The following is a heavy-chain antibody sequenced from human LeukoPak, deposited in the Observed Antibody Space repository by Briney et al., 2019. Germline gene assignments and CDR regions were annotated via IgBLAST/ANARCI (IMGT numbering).Heavy chain of an antibody. D-gene: IGHD2-15*01. CDR1: GFTFSSYE. CDR2: ISSSGSTI. V-gene: IGHV3-48*03. Sequence: SGGSLRLSCAASGFTFSSYEMNWVRQAPGKGLEWVSYISSSGSTIYYADSVKGRLTISRDNAKNSLYLQMNSLRAEDTAVYYCAARYCSGGSCRGVGAFDIWGQGTMVTVSS. CDR3: AARYCSGGSCRGVGAFDI. J-gene: IGHJ3*02.